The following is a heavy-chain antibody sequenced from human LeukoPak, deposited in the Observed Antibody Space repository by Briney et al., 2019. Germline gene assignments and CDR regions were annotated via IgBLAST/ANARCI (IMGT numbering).Heavy chain of an antibody. D-gene: IGHD1-26*01. CDR1: GFTFSSYG. V-gene: IGHV3-23*01. CDR2: ISGSGGST. CDR3: ARELREHGVFDI. Sequence: GGSLRLSCAASGFTFSSYGMSWVRQAPGKGLEWVSTISGSGGSTYYADSVKGRFTISRDNYKNTLYLQMSSLRAEDTAIYYCARELREHGVFDIWGQGTMVTVSS. J-gene: IGHJ3*02.